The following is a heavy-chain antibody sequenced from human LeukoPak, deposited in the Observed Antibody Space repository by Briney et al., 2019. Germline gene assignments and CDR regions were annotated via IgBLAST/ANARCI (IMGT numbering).Heavy chain of an antibody. CDR2: ISNSGDFT. J-gene: IGHJ4*02. V-gene: IGHV3-23*01. CDR3: ARRSSFSYDC. D-gene: IGHD3-16*01. Sequence: PGGSLRLFCAASGFTFSSYAMSSVRQAPGKGLEWVSVISNSGDFTYYANSVKGRFTISRDNSRNNRYLQMNSLRAEDTAVFYCARRSSFSYDCWGQGTLVTVSS. CDR1: GFTFSSYA.